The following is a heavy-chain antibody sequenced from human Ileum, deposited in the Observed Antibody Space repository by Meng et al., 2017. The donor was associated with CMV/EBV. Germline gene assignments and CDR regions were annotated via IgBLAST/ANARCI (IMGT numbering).Heavy chain of an antibody. Sequence: GESLKISCAASGFTFSSYWMSWVRQAPGKGLEWVANINRDGSDRNYVDSVKGRFTISRDSAKNSLYLDLNSLRAEDTAVYYCARENPGLDSWGQGALVTVSS. J-gene: IGHJ5*01. CDR2: INRDGSDR. CDR3: ARENPGLDS. CDR1: GFTFSSYW. V-gene: IGHV3-7*01.